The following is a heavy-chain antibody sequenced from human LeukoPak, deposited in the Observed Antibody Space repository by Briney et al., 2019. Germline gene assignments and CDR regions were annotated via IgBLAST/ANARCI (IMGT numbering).Heavy chain of an antibody. CDR3: ATLLQLWGSDAFDI. D-gene: IGHD5-18*01. V-gene: IGHV3-30*03. CDR2: ISYDGSNK. Sequence: GGSLRLSCAASGFTFSSYGMHWVRQAPGKGLEWAAVISYDGSNKYYADSVKGRFTISRDNSKNTLYLQMNSLRAEDTAVYYCATLLQLWGSDAFDIWGQGTMVTVSS. J-gene: IGHJ3*02. CDR1: GFTFSSYG.